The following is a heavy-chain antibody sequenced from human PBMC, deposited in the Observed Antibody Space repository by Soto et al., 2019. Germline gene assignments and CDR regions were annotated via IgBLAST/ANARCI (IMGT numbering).Heavy chain of an antibody. J-gene: IGHJ4*02. D-gene: IGHD3-16*01. CDR1: GYSFTSYG. CDR3: ARYILGGNIDY. V-gene: IGHV1-18*01. Sequence: ASVKVSCKASGYSFTSYGISWVRQAPGQGLEWMGWISAYNGNKKYAQKLQGKVTMTTDTSTSTAYMELRSLRSDDTAVYYCARYILGGNIDYWGQGTLVTAPQ. CDR2: ISAYNGNK.